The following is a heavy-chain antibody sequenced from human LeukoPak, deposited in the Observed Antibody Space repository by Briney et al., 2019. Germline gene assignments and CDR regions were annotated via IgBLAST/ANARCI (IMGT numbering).Heavy chain of an antibody. CDR1: GFTFSSYA. V-gene: IGHV3-30*14. Sequence: GGSLRLSCAASGFTFSSYAMHWVRQAPGKGLEWVAVISYEGSNKYYADSGKGRFTISRDNSKNTLYLQMNSLRAEDTAVYYCARKTDSSGSGDYWGQGTLVTVSS. CDR2: ISYEGSNK. CDR3: ARKTDSSGSGDY. D-gene: IGHD3-22*01. J-gene: IGHJ4*02.